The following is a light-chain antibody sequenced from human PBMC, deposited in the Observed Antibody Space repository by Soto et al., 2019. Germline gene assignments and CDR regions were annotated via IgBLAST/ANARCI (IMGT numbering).Light chain of an antibody. CDR2: DAS. CDR3: QQSSRPPRT. V-gene: IGKV1-13*02. J-gene: IGKJ1*01. CDR1: QGISSA. Sequence: STSAVRPAGEESGSMTCRASQGISSALAWYQQKPGRAPKLLIYDASSLESGVPSRFSGSRSGTDFTLTFSSLQPEDFATYYSQQSSRPPRTFGQGTKLDIK.